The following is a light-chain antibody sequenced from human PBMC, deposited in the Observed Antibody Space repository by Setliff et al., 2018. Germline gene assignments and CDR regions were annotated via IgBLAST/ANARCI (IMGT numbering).Light chain of an antibody. J-gene: IGLJ1*01. CDR3: GAWDRSLNVYV. CDR2: GTN. Sequence: QSVLTQPPSVSGAPGQGITISCTGTSSNIGAGYDVHWYQQLPGAAPKLLIFGTNNRPSGVPDQFSGSKSGTSATLDISGLQTGDEADYYCGAWDRSLNVYVFGSGTKVTVL. V-gene: IGLV1-40*01. CDR1: SSNIGAGYD.